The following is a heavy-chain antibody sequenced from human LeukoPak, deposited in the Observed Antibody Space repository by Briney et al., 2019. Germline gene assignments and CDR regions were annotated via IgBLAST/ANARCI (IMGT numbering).Heavy chain of an antibody. V-gene: IGHV1-18*01. Sequence: ASVKVSCKASGYTFTSYGISWVRQAPGQGLEWMGWISAYDGNTNYAQKFQGRVTMTTDTSTRTAYMELKSLRSYDTAVYYCAVGVVSMYGRNYWGQGTLVTVSP. CDR3: AVGVVSMYGRNY. CDR2: ISAYDGNT. CDR1: GYTFTSYG. D-gene: IGHD2-8*01. J-gene: IGHJ4*02.